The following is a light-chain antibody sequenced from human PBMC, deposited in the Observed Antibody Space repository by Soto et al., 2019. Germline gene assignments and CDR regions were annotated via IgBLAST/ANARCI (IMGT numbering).Light chain of an antibody. CDR2: YAS. J-gene: IGKJ4*01. CDR1: QTVSRY. Sequence: VLTQSPATLSLSPGERATLSCRASQTVSRYLAWYQQKPGQAPRLLISYASNRAAGVPARFSGSGSGTDYTLTISSLEPEEFAVYYFQQRSTRPFLTFAGGTKVEI. V-gene: IGKV3-11*01. CDR3: QQRSTRPFLT.